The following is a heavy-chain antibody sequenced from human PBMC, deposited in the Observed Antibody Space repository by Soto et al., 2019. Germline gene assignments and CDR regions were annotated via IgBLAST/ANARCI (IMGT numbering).Heavy chain of an antibody. CDR3: ARSLPWFDP. CDR2: ISANNGNT. Sequence: QVRLVHSETEVKKPGASVNVSCKASGYTFTSYTISWVRQAPGQGLEWMGWISANNGNTDIAQKFRDRLTMIADTTTSTAYLELRNLSTDDTAVYYCARSLPWFDPWGQGTLVAVSS. CDR1: GYTFTSYT. V-gene: IGHV1-18*01. J-gene: IGHJ5*02.